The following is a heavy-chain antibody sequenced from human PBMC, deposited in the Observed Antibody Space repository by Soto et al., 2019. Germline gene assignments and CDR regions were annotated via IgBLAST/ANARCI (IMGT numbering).Heavy chain of an antibody. Sequence: QVQLQESGPGLVKPSQTLSLTCTVSGGSISSGDYYWSWIRQPPGKGLEWIGYIYYSGSTYYNPSLKSRVTISVDTSKKQVSLKLSSVTAADTAVYYCAGLQSMRLSGLDPWGQGTLVTVSS. V-gene: IGHV4-30-4*01. CDR3: AGLQSMRLSGLDP. CDR1: GGSISSGDYY. J-gene: IGHJ5*02. D-gene: IGHD3-16*02. CDR2: IYYSGST.